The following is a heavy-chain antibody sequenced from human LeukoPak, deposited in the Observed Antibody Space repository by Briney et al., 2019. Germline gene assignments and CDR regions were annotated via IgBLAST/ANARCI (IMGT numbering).Heavy chain of an antibody. Sequence: ASVNVSCKASGYTFTSYDINWVRQATGQGLEWMGWMNPNSGNTGYAQKFQGRVTMTRNTSISTAYMELSSLRSEDTAVYYCARGGKSIQATIPYYWGQGTLVTVSS. J-gene: IGHJ4*02. V-gene: IGHV1-8*01. CDR3: ARGGKSIQATIPYY. CDR1: GYTFTSYD. D-gene: IGHD5-12*01. CDR2: MNPNSGNT.